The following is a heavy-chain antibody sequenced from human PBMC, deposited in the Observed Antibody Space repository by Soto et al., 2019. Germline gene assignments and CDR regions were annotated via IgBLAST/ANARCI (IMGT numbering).Heavy chain of an antibody. Sequence: QVQLVQSGAEVKKPGSSVKVSCKASGVNFSIYTISWVRQAPGQGLEWMGRIIPILGIANYAQKFQGRVTITADKSTSTAYMERSSLRSEDTAVYYCERGTEEIVVVVAANDAFDIWGQGTMVTVSS. V-gene: IGHV1-69*02. CDR1: GVNFSIYT. D-gene: IGHD2-15*01. J-gene: IGHJ3*02. CDR3: ERGTEEIVVVVAANDAFDI. CDR2: IIPILGIA.